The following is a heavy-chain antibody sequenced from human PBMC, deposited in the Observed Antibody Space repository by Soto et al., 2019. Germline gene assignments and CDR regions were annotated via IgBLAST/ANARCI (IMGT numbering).Heavy chain of an antibody. Sequence: GGSLRLSCAAPGFNFNDYYMSWIRQVPGKGLEYIAYISSLNHYNNYADSVKGRFTISIDNAKNSLQLQMSSLRSEDTAVYFCARDRSYVMDVWGQGTTVTVSS. CDR1: GFNFNDYY. J-gene: IGHJ6*02. CDR2: ISSLNHYN. CDR3: ARDRSYVMDV. V-gene: IGHV3-11*06.